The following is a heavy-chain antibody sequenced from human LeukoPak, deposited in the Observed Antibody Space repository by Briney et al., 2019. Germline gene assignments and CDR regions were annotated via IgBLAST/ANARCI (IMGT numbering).Heavy chain of an antibody. CDR3: AKRGVVIRVILVGFHKEAYYFDS. J-gene: IGHJ4*02. D-gene: IGHD3-22*01. CDR1: EITLSNYG. Sequence: GGSLRLSCAVSEITLSNYGMSWVRQAPGKGLEWVAGISGSGGGTNYADSVKGRFTISRDNPKNTLYLQMNSLGAEDTAVYFCAKRGVVIRVILVGFHKEAYYFDSWGQGALVTVSS. V-gene: IGHV3-23*01. CDR2: ISGSGGGT.